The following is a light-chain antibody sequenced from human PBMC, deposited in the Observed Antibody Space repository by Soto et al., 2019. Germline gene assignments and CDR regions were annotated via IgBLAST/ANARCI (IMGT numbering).Light chain of an antibody. J-gene: IGLJ1*01. CDR2: GNS. CDR3: QSYDSSLSAYV. Sequence: QSVLTQPPSVSGAPGQRVSISCTGSSSNIGAGYDVHWYQQLPGTAPKLLIYGNSNRPSGVPDRFSGSKSGTSASLAITGLQAEDEADYYCQSYDSSLSAYVFGTGTKVTAL. V-gene: IGLV1-40*01. CDR1: SSNIGAGYD.